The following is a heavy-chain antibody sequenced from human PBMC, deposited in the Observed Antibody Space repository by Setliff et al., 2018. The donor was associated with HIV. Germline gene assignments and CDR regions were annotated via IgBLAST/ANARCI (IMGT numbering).Heavy chain of an antibody. D-gene: IGHD1-1*01. J-gene: IGHJ4*02. V-gene: IGHV4-4*08. CDR1: GDSISSYY. Sequence: PSETLSLTCTVSGDSISSYYWSWIRQPPGKGLEWIGQILTTGTTNCNPSLKSRVTISVDTSKNQFSLKLSSVTAADTAVYYCARESTTLNPPIPFDCWGQGTLVTV. CDR2: ILTTGTT. CDR3: ARESTTLNPPIPFDC.